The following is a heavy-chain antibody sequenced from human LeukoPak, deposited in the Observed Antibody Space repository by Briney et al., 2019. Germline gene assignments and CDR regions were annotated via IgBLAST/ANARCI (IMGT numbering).Heavy chain of an antibody. CDR2: IYYSGST. D-gene: IGHD3-22*01. V-gene: IGHV4-39*01. CDR1: GVSISSSSYY. J-gene: IGHJ4*01. Sequence: PSETLSLTCTVSGVSISSSSYYWGWIRQPPGKGLVWIRSIYYSGSTFHSPALKRRVIMCVDTSKNQYSLKVSSVPAADTDVYYCASLRYYDNNAFDHWGHGTLVTVSS. CDR3: ASLRYYDNNAFDH.